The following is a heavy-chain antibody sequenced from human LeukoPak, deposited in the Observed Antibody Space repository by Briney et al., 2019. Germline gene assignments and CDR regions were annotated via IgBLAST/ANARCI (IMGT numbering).Heavy chain of an antibody. D-gene: IGHD5-12*01. V-gene: IGHV4-59*01. CDR3: ARGPLDSGYTYFDY. J-gene: IGHJ4*02. CDR1: GASISSYY. Sequence: PSETLSLTCTVSGASISSYYWSWIRQPPGKGLEWIGYFSYSGNTNYNPSLKSRVTVSVDTTKNQFSLKLTSVTAADTAVYHCARGPLDSGYTYFDYWGQGTLVTVSS. CDR2: FSYSGNT.